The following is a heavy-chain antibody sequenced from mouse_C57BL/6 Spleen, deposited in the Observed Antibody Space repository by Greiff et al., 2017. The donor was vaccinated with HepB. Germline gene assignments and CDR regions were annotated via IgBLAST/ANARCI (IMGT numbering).Heavy chain of an antibody. CDR2: IDPNSGGT. V-gene: IGHV1-72*01. CDR1: GYTFTSYW. CDR3: AREAFRSNYGFYAMDY. Sequence: QVQLQQPGAELVKPGASVKLSCKASGYTFTSYWMHWVKQRPGRGLEWIGRIDPNSGGTKYNEKFKSKATLTVDKPSSTAYMQLSSLTSEDSAVYYCAREAFRSNYGFYAMDYWGQGTSVTVSS. J-gene: IGHJ4*01. D-gene: IGHD2-5*01.